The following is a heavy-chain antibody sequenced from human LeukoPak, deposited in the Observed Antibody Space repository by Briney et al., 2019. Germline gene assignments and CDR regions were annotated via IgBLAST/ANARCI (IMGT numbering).Heavy chain of an antibody. V-gene: IGHV1-8*01. J-gene: IGHJ4*02. CDR2: MNANSGNT. CDR1: GYTFTSYD. CDR3: ARGASRSFDY. Sequence: ASVKVSCKASGYTFTSYDINWVRQATGQGLEWRGWMNANSGNTGYAQKFQGRVTMTRSTSISTAYMELSSLRSDDTAVYYCARGASRSFDYWGQGTLVTVSS.